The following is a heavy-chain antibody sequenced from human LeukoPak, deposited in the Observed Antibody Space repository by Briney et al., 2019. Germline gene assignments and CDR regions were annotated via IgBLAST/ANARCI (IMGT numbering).Heavy chain of an antibody. V-gene: IGHV4-4*07. CDR3: ARVELATIDHFDY. Sequence: SETLSLPCTVSGGSLSFSYWSWIRQPAGKGLEWIGRIYSSGSTNYNPSLKSRVTMSVDTSKNQFSLKLTSVTAADTAVYYCARVELATIDHFDYWGQGILVTVSS. CDR1: GGSLSFSY. D-gene: IGHD5-24*01. J-gene: IGHJ4*02. CDR2: IYSSGST.